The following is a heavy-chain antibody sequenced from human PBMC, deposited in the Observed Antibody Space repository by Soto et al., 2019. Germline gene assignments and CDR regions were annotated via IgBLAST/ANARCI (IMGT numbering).Heavy chain of an antibody. V-gene: IGHV1-69*01. Sequence: QVQLVQSGAEVKKPASSVKVSCKASGGTFNNYPITWVRQAPGEGLEWRGGSIPILGTANYAQNLQGRVTISVDESTSTAYMELSSLRSEDTAVYYCARGRGYSGDDHYYYFDMDVWGQGTTVTVSS. J-gene: IGHJ6*02. CDR2: SIPILGTA. CDR3: ARGRGYSGDDHYYYFDMDV. D-gene: IGHD5-12*01. CDR1: GGTFNNYP.